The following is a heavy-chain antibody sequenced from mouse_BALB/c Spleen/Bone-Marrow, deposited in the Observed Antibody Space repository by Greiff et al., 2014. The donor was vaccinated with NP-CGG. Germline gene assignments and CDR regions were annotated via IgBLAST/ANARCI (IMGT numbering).Heavy chain of an antibody. D-gene: IGHD1-1*01. V-gene: IGHV14-3*02. Sequence: EVMLVESGAELVKPGASVKLSCTASGFNIKDTYMHWVKQRPEQGLEWIGRIDPANGNTKYDPKFQGKATITADTSSNTAYLQLSGLTSEDTAVYYCAAYYYGSSQFAYWGQGTLVTVSA. CDR2: IDPANGNT. CDR3: AAYYYGSSQFAY. J-gene: IGHJ3*01. CDR1: GFNIKDTY.